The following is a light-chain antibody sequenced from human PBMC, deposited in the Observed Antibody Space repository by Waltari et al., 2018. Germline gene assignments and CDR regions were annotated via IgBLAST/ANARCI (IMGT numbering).Light chain of an antibody. CDR2: RDM. J-gene: IGLJ1*01. CDR1: NNHVGNQG. CDR3: SAWDISLNVHV. V-gene: IGLV10-54*04. Sequence: QAGLTQPPSVSKGLRQTATLTCTGHNNHVGNQGAAWLQHHQGHPPKLLSYRDMNRPSGISERFSASRSGNTASLTITGLQPEDEADYYCSAWDISLNVHVFGTGTKVTVL.